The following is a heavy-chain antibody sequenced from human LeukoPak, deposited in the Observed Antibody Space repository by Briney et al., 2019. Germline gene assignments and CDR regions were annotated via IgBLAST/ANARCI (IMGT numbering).Heavy chain of an antibody. V-gene: IGHV3-30*04. CDR1: RFTFGSYA. D-gene: IGHD2-15*01. J-gene: IGHJ4*02. CDR2: ISYDGSNK. CDR3: AREAATEEFDY. Sequence: GRSLRLSCAASRFTFGSYAMHWVRQAPGKGLEWVAVISYDGSNKYYADSVKGRFTISRDNSKNTLYLQMNSLRAEDTAVYYCAREAATEEFDYWGQGTLVTVSS.